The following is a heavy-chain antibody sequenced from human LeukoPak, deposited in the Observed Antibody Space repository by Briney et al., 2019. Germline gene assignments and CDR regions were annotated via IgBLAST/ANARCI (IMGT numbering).Heavy chain of an antibody. CDR3: AREETTVTCFDY. Sequence: GGSLRLSCSASGFTFSSFAMHWVRQAPGKGLESVSGISSNGGSTYYADSVKGRFTISRDNSKNTVYLQMSSLRADDTAVYDCAREETTVTCFDYWGQGTLVTVSS. CDR2: ISSNGGST. J-gene: IGHJ4*02. D-gene: IGHD4-17*01. CDR1: GFTFSSFA. V-gene: IGHV3-64D*09.